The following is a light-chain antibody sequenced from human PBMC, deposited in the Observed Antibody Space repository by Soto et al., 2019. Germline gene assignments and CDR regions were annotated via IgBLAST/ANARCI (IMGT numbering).Light chain of an antibody. CDR1: QSVSSSY. CDR2: GAS. J-gene: IGKJ2*01. V-gene: IGKV3-20*01. CDR3: QQYGPSPPYT. Sequence: EIVLTQSPGTLSLSPGERATLSCRASQSVSSSYLAWYQQKPGLAPRLLIYGASSRAAGIPRRFSGSGSGTDFTLIISRLEPEDFAVYYCQQYGPSPPYTFGQGTKLEI.